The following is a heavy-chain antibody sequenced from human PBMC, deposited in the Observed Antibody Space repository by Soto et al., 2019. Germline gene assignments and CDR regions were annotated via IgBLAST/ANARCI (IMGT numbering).Heavy chain of an antibody. V-gene: IGHV2-5*02. J-gene: IGHJ4*02. CDR1: GFSLTTSGVG. CDR2: IYSDDNK. CDR3: AHRPLESIAAAGFAF. Sequence: QITLKESGPTLVKPTQTLTLTCTFSGFSLTTSGVGVGWIRQPPGKALEWLALIYSDDNKRYSPSLKSRLTTTKDIAKNQVVLIMTNMDPVDTATYYCAHRPLESIAAAGFAFWGQGILVTVSS. D-gene: IGHD6-13*01.